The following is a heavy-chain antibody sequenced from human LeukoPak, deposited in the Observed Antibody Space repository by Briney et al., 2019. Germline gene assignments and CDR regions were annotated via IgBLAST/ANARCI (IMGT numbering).Heavy chain of an antibody. CDR3: ARDRCSSTSCYAYYYYGMDV. Sequence: SQTLSLTCTVSGGSISSGSYYWRWIRQPAGKGLEWIGRIYTSGSTNYNPSLKSRVTISVDTSKNQFSLKLSSVTAADTAVYYCARDRCSSTSCYAYYYYGMDVWGQGTTVTVSS. D-gene: IGHD2-2*01. J-gene: IGHJ6*02. V-gene: IGHV4-61*02. CDR1: GGSISSGSYY. CDR2: IYTSGST.